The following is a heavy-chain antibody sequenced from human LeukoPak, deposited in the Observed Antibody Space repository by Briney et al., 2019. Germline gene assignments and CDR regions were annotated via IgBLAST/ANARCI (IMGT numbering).Heavy chain of an antibody. CDR2: ISSSSSYI. CDR3: ARDLKYCSSTSCYPPSDDYFDY. Sequence: GGSLRLSCAASGFTFSSYSMNWVRQAPGKGLEWVSSISSSSSYIYYADSVKGRFTISRDNAKNSLYLQMNSLRAEDTAVYYCARDLKYCSSTSCYPPSDDYFDYWGQGTLVTVST. CDR1: GFTFSSYS. J-gene: IGHJ4*02. D-gene: IGHD2-2*01. V-gene: IGHV3-21*01.